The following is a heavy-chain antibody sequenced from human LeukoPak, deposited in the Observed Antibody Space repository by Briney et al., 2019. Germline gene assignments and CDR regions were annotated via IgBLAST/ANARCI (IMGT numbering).Heavy chain of an antibody. Sequence: PGGSLRLSCAASGFTFNNYAMNWVRQAPGKGLEWVSSISGGGETTYHADSAKGRFTISRDNSQNTLYLQMNSLRAEDTAVYYCARDYADYVGYFFFDYWGQGTLVTASS. D-gene: IGHD4-17*01. CDR2: ISGGGETT. J-gene: IGHJ4*02. CDR3: ARDYADYVGYFFFDY. CDR1: GFTFNNYA. V-gene: IGHV3-23*01.